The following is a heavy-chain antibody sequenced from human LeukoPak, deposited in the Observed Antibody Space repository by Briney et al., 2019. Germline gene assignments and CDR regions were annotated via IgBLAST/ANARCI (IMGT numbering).Heavy chain of an antibody. V-gene: IGHV3-11*04. CDR2: ISSSGSTI. D-gene: IGHD3-16*01. J-gene: IGHJ6*03. Sequence: GGSLRLSCAASGFTFSDYYMSWIRQAPGKGLEWVSYISSSGSTIYYADSVKGRFTISGDNAKNSLYLQMSSLRAEDTAVYYCASANYGTYYYYYYMDVWGKGTTVTVSS. CDR1: GFTFSDYY. CDR3: ASANYGTYYYYYYMDV.